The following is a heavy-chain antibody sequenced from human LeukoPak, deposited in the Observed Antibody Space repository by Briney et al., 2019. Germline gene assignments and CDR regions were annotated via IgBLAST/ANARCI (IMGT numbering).Heavy chain of an antibody. V-gene: IGHV1-24*01. CDR2: FDPEDGET. CDR1: GYTLTELS. Sequence: ASVKVSCKVSGYTLTELSMHWVRQAPGKGLEWMGGFDPEDGETIYAQKFQGRVTMTRDTSISTAYMELSRLRSDDTAVYYCARAVYFDYWGQGTLVTVSS. D-gene: IGHD1-14*01. J-gene: IGHJ4*02. CDR3: ARAVYFDY.